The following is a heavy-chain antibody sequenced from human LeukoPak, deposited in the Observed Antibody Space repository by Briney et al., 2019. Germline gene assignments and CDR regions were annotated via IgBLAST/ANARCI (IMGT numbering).Heavy chain of an antibody. Sequence: KASQTLSLTCTVSGGSISSYYWSWIRQPPGKGLEWIGYIYYSGSTNYNPSLKSQVTISVDTSKNQFSLKLSSVTAADTAVYYCARTETHDYGPLLFDYWGQGTLVTVSS. D-gene: IGHD4-17*01. CDR3: ARTETHDYGPLLFDY. V-gene: IGHV4-59*08. CDR2: IYYSGST. CDR1: GGSISSYY. J-gene: IGHJ4*02.